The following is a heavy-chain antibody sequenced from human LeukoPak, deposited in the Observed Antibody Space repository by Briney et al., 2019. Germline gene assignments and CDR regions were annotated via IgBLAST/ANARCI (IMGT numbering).Heavy chain of an antibody. D-gene: IGHD3-9*01. J-gene: IGHJ6*02. CDR2: IYENGGTT. V-gene: IGHV3-23*01. CDR1: GFTFRSHA. Sequence: GGSLRLSCVGSGFTFRSHAMSWVRQAPEKGLEFVSGIYENGGTTYYADSVKGRFTISRDNSKNTLYLQMNSLRAEDTAVYYCATGSKYYDILTGYSLYYYYYGMDVWGQGTTVTVSS. CDR3: ATGSKYYDILTGYSLYYYYYGMDV.